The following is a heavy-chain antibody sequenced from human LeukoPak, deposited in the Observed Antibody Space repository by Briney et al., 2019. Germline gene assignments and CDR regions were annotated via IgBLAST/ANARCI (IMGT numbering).Heavy chain of an antibody. CDR3: AGYSAVADEDAFDI. D-gene: IGHD6-19*01. V-gene: IGHV3-48*01. CDR1: GFTSSSYS. J-gene: IGHJ3*02. CDR2: ISSSSSTI. Sequence: PGGSLRLSCAASGFTSSSYSMNWVRQAPGKGLEWVSYISSSSSTIYYADSVKGRFTISRDNAKNSLYLQMNSLRAEDTAVYYCAGYSAVADEDAFDIWGQGTMVTVSS.